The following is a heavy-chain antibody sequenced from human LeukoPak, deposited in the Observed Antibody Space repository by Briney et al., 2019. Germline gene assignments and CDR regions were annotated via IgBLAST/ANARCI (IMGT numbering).Heavy chain of an antibody. J-gene: IGHJ4*02. D-gene: IGHD4-17*01. Sequence: PSETLSLTCAVSGGSISSYYWSWIRQPPGKGLEWIGYIYYSGSTNYNPSLKSRVTISVDTSKNQFSLKLSSVTAADTAVYYCARIYGDYEYFDYWGQGTLVTVSS. V-gene: IGHV4-59*01. CDR2: IYYSGST. CDR3: ARIYGDYEYFDY. CDR1: GGSISSYY.